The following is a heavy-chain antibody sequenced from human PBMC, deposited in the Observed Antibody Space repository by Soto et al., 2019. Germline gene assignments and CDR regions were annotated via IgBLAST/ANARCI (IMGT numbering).Heavy chain of an antibody. J-gene: IGHJ4*02. CDR2: ISSDGSKK. CDR3: AMDLYGGSSRFDY. D-gene: IGHD2-15*01. V-gene: IGHV3-30*03. Sequence: QVQLVESGGGVVQPRRSLRLSCVASGFTFSNNGIHWVRQAPGKGLEWVAVISSDGSKKYYADSVKGRFTISRDNSKNTLYLQMNSLRAEDTAVYYCAMDLYGGSSRFDYWGQGTLVTVSS. CDR1: GFTFSNNG.